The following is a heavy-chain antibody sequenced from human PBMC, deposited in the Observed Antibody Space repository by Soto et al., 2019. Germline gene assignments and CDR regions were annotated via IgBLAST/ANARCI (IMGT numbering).Heavy chain of an antibody. V-gene: IGHV3-74*01. J-gene: IGHJ3*02. Sequence: GGSLRLSFAASGFTFSSYWMHWVRQAPGKGLVWVSRINSDGSSTSYADSVKGRFTISRDNAKNTLYLQMNSLRAEDTAVYYCASIVSTTDAFDIWGQGTMVTVSS. CDR3: ASIVSTTDAFDI. CDR1: GFTFSSYW. CDR2: INSDGSST. D-gene: IGHD1-26*01.